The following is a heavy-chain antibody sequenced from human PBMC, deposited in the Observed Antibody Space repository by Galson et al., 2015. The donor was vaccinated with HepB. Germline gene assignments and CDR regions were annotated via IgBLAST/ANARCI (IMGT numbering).Heavy chain of an antibody. CDR1: GITFSNYW. J-gene: IGHJ4*02. D-gene: IGHD4-17*01. CDR2: INGDGSGT. CDR3: ARGGVDDYDVYAFDQ. Sequence: SLRLSCAASGITFSNYWMHWVRQAPGKGLVWVSRINGDGSGTTYAGSVKGRFTISRDDAKNTVYLQMNSLRVEDTAVYYCARGGVDDYDVYAFDQWGQGTLVTVSS. V-gene: IGHV3-74*01.